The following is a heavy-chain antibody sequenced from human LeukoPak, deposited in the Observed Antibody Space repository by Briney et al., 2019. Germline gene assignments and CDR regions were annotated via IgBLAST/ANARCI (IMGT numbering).Heavy chain of an antibody. CDR2: INHSGST. CDR3: ARGETGYYDSSGYFDY. J-gene: IGHJ4*02. D-gene: IGHD3-22*01. Sequence: PSETLSLTCAVYGGSFSGYYWSWIRQPPGKGLEWIGEINHSGSTNYNPSLKSRVTISVDTSKNQFSLKLSSVTAADTAVYYCARGETGYYDSSGYFDYWRQGTLVTVSS. V-gene: IGHV4-34*01. CDR1: GGSFSGYY.